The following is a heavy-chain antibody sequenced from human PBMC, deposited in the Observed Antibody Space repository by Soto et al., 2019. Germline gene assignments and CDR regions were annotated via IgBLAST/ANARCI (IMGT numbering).Heavy chain of an antibody. CDR3: AREWVFGVVNWFDP. Sequence: ASVKVSCKASGYTFTSYAMHWVRQAPGQRLEWMGWINAGNGNTEYSQKFQGRVTITRDTSASTAYMELSSLRSEDTAVYYCAREWVFGVVNWFDPWGQGTLVTVSS. J-gene: IGHJ5*02. D-gene: IGHD3-3*01. CDR2: INAGNGNT. CDR1: GYTFTSYA. V-gene: IGHV1-3*01.